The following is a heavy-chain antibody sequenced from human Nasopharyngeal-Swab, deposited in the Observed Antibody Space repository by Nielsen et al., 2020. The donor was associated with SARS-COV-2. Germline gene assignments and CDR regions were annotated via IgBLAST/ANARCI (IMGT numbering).Heavy chain of an antibody. CDR1: GYTFTSYY. V-gene: IGHV1-46*01. CDR2: INPSGGST. J-gene: IGHJ4*02. D-gene: IGHD6-6*01. CDR3: AINTLSAIAARQAGTLGY. Sequence: VKVSCKASGYTFTSYYMHWVRQAPGQGLEWMGIINPSGGSTSYAQKFQGRVTMTRDTSTSTVYMELSSLRSEDTAVYYCAINTLSAIAARQAGTLGYWGQGTLVTVSS.